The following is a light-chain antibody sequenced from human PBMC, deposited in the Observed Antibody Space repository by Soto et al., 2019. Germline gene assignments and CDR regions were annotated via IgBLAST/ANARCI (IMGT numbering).Light chain of an antibody. V-gene: IGKV1-17*03. CDR1: QDIKYY. Sequence: DIQMTQSPSAMSASVGDRVTNNCRASQDIKYYLAWFQQKPGKVPKRLIYSASSLQSGVPSRFSGSGSGTKFTLTISGLQPEDSATYYCLQHNSYPLTFGGGTKVEIK. J-gene: IGKJ4*01. CDR2: SAS. CDR3: LQHNSYPLT.